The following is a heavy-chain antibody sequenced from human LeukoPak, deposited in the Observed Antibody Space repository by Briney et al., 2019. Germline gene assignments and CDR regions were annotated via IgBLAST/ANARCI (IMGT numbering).Heavy chain of an antibody. CDR1: GFTFSDYY. Sequence: GGSLRLSCAASGFTFSDYYMSWIRQAPGKGLEWVSYISSSGSTIYYADSVKGRFTISRDNAKNSLYLQMNSLRAEDTAVYYCASLTYYYDSSGYSFGPFFDYWGQGTLVTVSS. CDR3: ASLTYYYDSSGYSFGPFFDY. CDR2: ISSSGSTI. J-gene: IGHJ4*02. V-gene: IGHV3-11*01. D-gene: IGHD3-22*01.